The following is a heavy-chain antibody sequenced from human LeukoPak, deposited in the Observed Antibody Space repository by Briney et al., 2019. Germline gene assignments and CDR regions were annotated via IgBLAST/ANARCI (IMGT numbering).Heavy chain of an antibody. CDR3: ARESLPYYDFWSGYRGGCFDP. Sequence: GGSLRLSCAASGFTFSSYWMSWVRQAPGKGLEWVANIKQDGSEKYYVDSVKGRFTISRDNAKNSLYLQMNSLRAEDTAVYYCARESLPYYDFWSGYRGGCFDPWGQGTLVTVSS. CDR2: IKQDGSEK. CDR1: GFTFSSYW. J-gene: IGHJ5*02. D-gene: IGHD3-3*01. V-gene: IGHV3-7*01.